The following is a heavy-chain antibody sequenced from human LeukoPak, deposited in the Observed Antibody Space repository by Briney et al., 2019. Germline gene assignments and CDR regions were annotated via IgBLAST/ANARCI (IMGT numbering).Heavy chain of an antibody. Sequence: GGSLRLSCAASGLTFSSYEMNWVRQAPGKGLEWVSYISSSGSTIYYADSVKGRFTISRDNAKNSLYLQMNSLRAEDTAVYFCVRARGIDLEWRGLDYWGQGTLVTVSS. CDR3: VRARGIDLEWRGLDY. J-gene: IGHJ4*02. CDR2: ISSSGSTI. CDR1: GLTFSSYE. V-gene: IGHV3-48*03. D-gene: IGHD3-3*01.